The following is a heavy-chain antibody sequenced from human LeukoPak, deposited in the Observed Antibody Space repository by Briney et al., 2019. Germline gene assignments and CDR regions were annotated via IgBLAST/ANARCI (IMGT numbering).Heavy chain of an antibody. CDR3: ARTTSLTASGYDY. V-gene: IGHV1-8*03. D-gene: IGHD4-17*01. Sequence: AASLKVSCKASGYTFTYYHINWVRQAPGQGLEWMGWINPNTGDRGYAQKFQGRVSITSDTSISTAYMELGSPRSEDTAVYFCARTTSLTASGYDYWGQGTLVTVSS. J-gene: IGHJ4*02. CDR2: INPNTGDR. CDR1: GYTFTYYH.